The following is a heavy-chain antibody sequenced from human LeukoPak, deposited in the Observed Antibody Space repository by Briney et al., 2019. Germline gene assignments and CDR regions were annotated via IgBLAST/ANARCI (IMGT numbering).Heavy chain of an antibody. J-gene: IGHJ6*02. V-gene: IGHV4-30-4*01. CDR2: ICYSGST. CDR1: GGSISSGDYY. Sequence: SETLSLTCTVSGGSISSGDYYWSWIRQPPGKGLEWIGYICYSGSTYYNPSLKSRVTISVDTSKNQFSLKLSSVTAADTAVYYCAREWELQNYGMDVWGQGTTVTVSS. D-gene: IGHD1-26*01. CDR3: AREWELQNYGMDV.